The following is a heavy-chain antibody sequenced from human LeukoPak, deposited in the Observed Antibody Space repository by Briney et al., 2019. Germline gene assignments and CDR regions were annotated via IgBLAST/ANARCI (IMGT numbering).Heavy chain of an antibody. D-gene: IGHD6-19*01. V-gene: IGHV4-59*12. CDR2: IYYSGST. CDR1: GGSISSYY. CDR3: ARRPEQWLVTNNYAFDI. Sequence: SETLSLTCTVSGGSISSYYWSWIRQPPGKGLEWIGYIYYSGSTNYNPSLKSRVTISVDTSKNQFSLRLSSVTAADTAVYYCARRPEQWLVTNNYAFDIWGQGTMVTVSS. J-gene: IGHJ3*02.